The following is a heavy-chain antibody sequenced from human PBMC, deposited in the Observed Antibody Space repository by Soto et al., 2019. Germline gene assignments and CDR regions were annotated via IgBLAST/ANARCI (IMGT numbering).Heavy chain of an antibody. J-gene: IGHJ4*02. CDR2: IYYSGST. V-gene: IGHV4-59*01. Sequence: TSETLSLTCTVSGGSISSNYWSWIRQPPGKGLEWIGYIYYSGSTDYKPSLKSRVTISVDTSKSQFSLKLSSVTAADTAVYYCARDVSPTYWGQGRLVTVSS. CDR3: ARDVSPTY. CDR1: GGSISSNY.